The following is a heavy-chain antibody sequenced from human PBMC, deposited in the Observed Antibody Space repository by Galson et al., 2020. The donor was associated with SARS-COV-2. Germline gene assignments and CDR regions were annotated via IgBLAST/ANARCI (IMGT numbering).Heavy chain of an antibody. Sequence: TGGSLRLSCAASGFTFADYAMHWVRLPPGKGLEWVSGISWNSGTIGYADSVKGRFTVSRDNAKSSLYLQMNGLRAEDTAFYYCSAHSYDSGSSFYSYWGQGALVTVSS. CDR2: ISWNSGTI. CDR3: SAHSYDSGSSFYSY. D-gene: IGHD3-22*01. V-gene: IGHV3-9*01. J-gene: IGHJ4*02. CDR1: GFTFADYA.